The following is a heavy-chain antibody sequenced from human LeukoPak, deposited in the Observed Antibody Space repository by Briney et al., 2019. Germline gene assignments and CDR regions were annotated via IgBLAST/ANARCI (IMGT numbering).Heavy chain of an antibody. D-gene: IGHD3-16*02. CDR1: GGSISSGGYS. CDR2: IYHSGST. J-gene: IGHJ4*02. CDR3: ARGPYTFGGVIANR. V-gene: IGHV4-30-2*01. Sequence: SQTLSLTCAVSGGSISSGGYSWSWIRQPPGKGLEWIGYIYHSGSTYYNPSLKSRVTISVDRSKNQFSLKLSSVTAADTAVYYCARGPYTFGGVIANRWGQGTLVTVSS.